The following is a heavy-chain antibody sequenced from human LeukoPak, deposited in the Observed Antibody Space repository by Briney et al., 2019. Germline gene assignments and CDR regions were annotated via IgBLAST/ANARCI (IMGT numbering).Heavy chain of an antibody. CDR1: GGSISSYY. D-gene: IGHD6-13*01. CDR2: IYTSGST. J-gene: IGHJ4*02. Sequence: SETLSLTCTVSGGSISSYYWSWIRQPPGKGLEWIGYIYTSGSTNYNPSLKSRVTISVDTSKNQFSLKLSSVTAADTAVYYCARGYSTSPLDYWGQGTLVTVSS. CDR3: ARGYSTSPLDY. V-gene: IGHV4-4*09.